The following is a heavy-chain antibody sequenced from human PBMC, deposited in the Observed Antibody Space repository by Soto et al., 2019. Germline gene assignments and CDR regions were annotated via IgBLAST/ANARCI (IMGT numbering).Heavy chain of an antibody. CDR3: AREEKELDAQVEFDY. J-gene: IGHJ4*02. V-gene: IGHV3-7*01. CDR2: IKQDGSEK. D-gene: IGHD1-1*01. Sequence: EVQLVESGGGLVQPGGSLRLSCAASGFTFSSYWMSWVRQAPGKGLEWVANIKQDGSEKYYVDSVKGRFTISRDNAKNSLYRQVHSLRAEDTAVYYCAREEKELDAQVEFDYWGQGTLVAVSS. CDR1: GFTFSSYW.